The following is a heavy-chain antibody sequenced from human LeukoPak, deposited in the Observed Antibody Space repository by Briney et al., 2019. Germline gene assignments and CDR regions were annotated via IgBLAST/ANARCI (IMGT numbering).Heavy chain of an antibody. V-gene: IGHV4-39*01. CDR1: GGSISRSSYY. D-gene: IGHD6-25*01. J-gene: IGHJ6*03. Sequence: SETLSLTCTVSGGSISRSSYYWVWIRQPPGKGLEWIVSVYYSGKTYYNPSLKSGVSISVDTSKNQFSLKLSSVPAADTAFYYCVRLPWDQRLRNYYYMDVWGKGTMVTVSS. CDR2: VYYSGKT. CDR3: VRLPWDQRLRNYYYMDV.